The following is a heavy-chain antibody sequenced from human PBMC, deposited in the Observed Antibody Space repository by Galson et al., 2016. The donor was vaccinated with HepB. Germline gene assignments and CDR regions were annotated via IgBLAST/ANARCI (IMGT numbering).Heavy chain of an antibody. Sequence: SLRLSCAASGFTFSRFGMHWVRQAPGKGLEWVAVISYDGTNKYYADSVKGRFTISRVNSENTQYLQMNSLRLEDTAVYYCAKENFGESNDYYYGMDVWGQGTTVTVSS. V-gene: IGHV3-30*18. CDR2: ISYDGTNK. CDR3: AKENFGESNDYYYGMDV. CDR1: GFTFSRFG. D-gene: IGHD3-10*01. J-gene: IGHJ6*02.